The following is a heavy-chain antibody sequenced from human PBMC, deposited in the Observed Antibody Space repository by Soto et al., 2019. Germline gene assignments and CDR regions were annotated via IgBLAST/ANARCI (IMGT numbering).Heavy chain of an antibody. CDR2: ISSSSSTI. CDR1: GFTFSSYS. Sequence: EVQLVESGGGLVQPGGSLRLSCAASGFTFSSYSMNWVRQAPGKGLEWVSYISSSSSTIYYADSVKGRFTISRDNAKNSLDLQMNSPGAEDTAVYYCARHLERIAETGWFDPWGQGNLVTVSS. J-gene: IGHJ5*02. CDR3: ARHLERIAETGWFDP. V-gene: IGHV3-48*01. D-gene: IGHD6-13*01.